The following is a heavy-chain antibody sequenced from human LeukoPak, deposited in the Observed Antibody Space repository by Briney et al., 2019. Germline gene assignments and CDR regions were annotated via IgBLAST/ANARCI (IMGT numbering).Heavy chain of an antibody. CDR1: GFSFKTFA. CDR2: ITGSGHDC. V-gene: IGHV3-23*01. Sequence: GGSLRLSCAASGFSFKTFAMSWVRQAPGKGLEWVSSITGSGHDCYYADSVKGRFTISRDNSKNTLYLQMSSLRAEDTAVYYCAREWYYRMDVWGQGTTVTVSS. J-gene: IGHJ6*02. CDR3: AREWYYRMDV.